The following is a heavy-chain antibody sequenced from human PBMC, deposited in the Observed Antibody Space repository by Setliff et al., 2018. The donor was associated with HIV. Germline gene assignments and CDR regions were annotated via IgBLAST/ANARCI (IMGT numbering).Heavy chain of an antibody. D-gene: IGHD3-22*01. CDR3: ARDMMYHYDRSGSFGWFGP. Sequence: ASVKVSCKASGYIFTQSDINWVRQATGQMPEWMGWMNPKSGKTGYKQTFQDRITITRDSSTYTLHMELKTMTSEDTAVYYCARDMMYHYDRSGSFGWFGPWGQGTQVTVSS. J-gene: IGHJ5*02. V-gene: IGHV1-8*01. CDR2: MNPKSGKT. CDR1: GYIFTQSD.